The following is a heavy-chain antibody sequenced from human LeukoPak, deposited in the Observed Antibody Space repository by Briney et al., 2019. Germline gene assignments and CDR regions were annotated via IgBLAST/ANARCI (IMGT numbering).Heavy chain of an antibody. D-gene: IGHD6-6*01. CDR3: APQEAARPWNWFDP. J-gene: IGHJ5*02. V-gene: IGHV2-5*01. Sequence: GSGPTLVNPTQTLTLTCTFSGFSLSTSGVGVGWIRQPPGKALEWHALIYWNDDKRYSPSLKSRLTITKDTSKNQVVLTMTNMDPVDTATYYCAPQEAARPWNWFDPWGQGTLVTVSS. CDR2: IYWNDDK. CDR1: GFSLSTSGVG.